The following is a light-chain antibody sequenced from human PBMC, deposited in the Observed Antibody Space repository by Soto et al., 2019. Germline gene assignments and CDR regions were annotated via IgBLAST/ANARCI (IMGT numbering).Light chain of an antibody. CDR2: GAS. CDR3: QQYNNWPPLT. CDR1: QSFTSD. Sequence: EIVMTQSPATLSVSPGERATLSCRDRQSFTSDLAWYQQKPGQAPRLLIYGASTRATGIPARFSGSGSGTEFTLTISSLQSEDFAVYYCQQYNNWPPLTFGGGTKV. V-gene: IGKV3-15*01. J-gene: IGKJ4*01.